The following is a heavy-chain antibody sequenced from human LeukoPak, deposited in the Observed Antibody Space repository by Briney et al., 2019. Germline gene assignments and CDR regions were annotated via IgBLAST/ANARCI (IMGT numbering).Heavy chain of an antibody. CDR3: ARDGDYGPAYYFDY. Sequence: PGRSLRLSCAASGFTFSSYGMHRVRQAPGKGLEWVAVIWYDGSNKYYADSVKGRFTISRDNSKNTLYLQMNSLRAEDTAVYYCARDGDYGPAYYFDYWGQGTLVTVSS. D-gene: IGHD4-17*01. CDR1: GFTFSSYG. CDR2: IWYDGSNK. J-gene: IGHJ4*02. V-gene: IGHV3-33*01.